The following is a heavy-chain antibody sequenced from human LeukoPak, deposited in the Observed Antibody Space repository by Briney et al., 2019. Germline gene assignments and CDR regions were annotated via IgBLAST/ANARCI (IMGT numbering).Heavy chain of an antibody. J-gene: IGHJ4*02. CDR2: IYYSGIS. CDR3: ARRARGNRAYYFDY. CDR1: GDSMNNYY. V-gene: IGHV4-59*01. D-gene: IGHD1-14*01. Sequence: PSETLSLTCTVSGDSMNNYYWNWIRQPPGKGQEWIAYIYYSGISNYNPSLKSRVTISVDTSKNQFSLMLSSVTAADTAVYYCARRARGNRAYYFDYWGQGTLVTVSS.